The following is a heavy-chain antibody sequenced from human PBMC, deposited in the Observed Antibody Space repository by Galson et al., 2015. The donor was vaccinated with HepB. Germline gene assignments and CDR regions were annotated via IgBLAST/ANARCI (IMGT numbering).Heavy chain of an antibody. V-gene: IGHV3-73*01. CDR1: GFTFSVST. J-gene: IGHJ3*02. D-gene: IGHD1-26*01. CDR2: IRSKAHSYAT. Sequence: SLRLSCAASGFTFSVSTMHWVRQASGKGLEWVGHIRSKAHSYATAYAASVKGRFTISRDDSKNTAYLQMSSPKTEDTAVYYCTKYSGSDAFDIWGQGTMVTVSS. CDR3: TKYSGSDAFDI.